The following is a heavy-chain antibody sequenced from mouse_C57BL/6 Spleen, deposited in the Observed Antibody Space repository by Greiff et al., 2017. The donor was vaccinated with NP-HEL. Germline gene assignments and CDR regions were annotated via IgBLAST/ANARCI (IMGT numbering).Heavy chain of an antibody. CDR2: IHPSDSDT. CDR3: AMGVDPYYFDY. D-gene: IGHD1-1*02. V-gene: IGHV1-74*01. J-gene: IGHJ2*01. CDR1: GYTFTSYW. Sequence: QVQLQQPGAELVKPGASVKVSCKASGYTFTSYWMHWVKQRPGQGLEWIGRIHPSDSDTNYNQKFKGKATLTVDKSSSTAYMQLSSLTSDDSAVYYCAMGVDPYYFDYWGQGTTLTVSS.